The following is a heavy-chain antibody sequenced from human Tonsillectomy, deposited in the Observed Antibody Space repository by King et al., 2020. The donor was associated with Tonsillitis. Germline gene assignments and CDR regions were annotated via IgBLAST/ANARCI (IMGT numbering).Heavy chain of an antibody. J-gene: IGHJ4*02. D-gene: IGHD2-21*01. CDR3: ARPEGDTYSGVDY. CDR1: GYSFSTYW. Sequence: QLVQSGAEVKKPGESLKISCKGSGYSFSTYWIGWVRQMPGKGLEWMGIIYPSDSDTRYSPSFQGQVTISADKSISTAYLQWSSLKASGTAMYYCARPEGDTYSGVDYWGQGTLVTVSS. V-gene: IGHV5-51*01. CDR2: IYPSDSDT.